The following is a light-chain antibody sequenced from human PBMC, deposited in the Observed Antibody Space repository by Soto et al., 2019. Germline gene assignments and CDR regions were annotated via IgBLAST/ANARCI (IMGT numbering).Light chain of an antibody. CDR3: QSFDTSLTCLYV. V-gene: IGLV1-40*01. CDR1: SSNIGAGYH. CDR2: ADT. Sequence: QSVLTQPPSVSGAPGQSVTISCTGSSSNIGAGYHVHWYPQLPGTAPKLLIYADTNRPSGVPDRFSGSKSGTSASLAITGLQTDDEADYYCQSFDTSLTCLYVFGTGTKLTVL. J-gene: IGLJ1*01.